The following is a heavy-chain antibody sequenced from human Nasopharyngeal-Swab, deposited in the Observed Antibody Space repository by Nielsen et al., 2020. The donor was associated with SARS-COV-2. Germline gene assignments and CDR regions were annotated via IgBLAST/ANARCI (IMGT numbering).Heavy chain of an antibody. D-gene: IGHD6-13*01. Sequence: GRSLSLTWAASGFTFSSYGMSWVRQAPGKGLEWVSAISGSGDNTYYADSVKGRFTISRDNSKNTLYLQMNSLRVEDTAVYYCATNSSSWGGFDYWGQGTLVTVSS. CDR3: ATNSSSWGGFDY. CDR2: ISGSGDNT. CDR1: GFTFSSYG. J-gene: IGHJ4*02. V-gene: IGHV3-23*01.